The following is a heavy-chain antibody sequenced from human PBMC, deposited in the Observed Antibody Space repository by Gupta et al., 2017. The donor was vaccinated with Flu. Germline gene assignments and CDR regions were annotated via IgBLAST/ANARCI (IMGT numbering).Heavy chain of an antibody. CDR2: ISASSSYI. CDR1: GFHFNSYT. V-gene: IGHV3-21*06. J-gene: IGHJ5*01. CDR3: ARDRGLGSSTADFDS. Sequence: VHLVESGGGPVKPGGSLRLSCAASGFHFNSYTMGWVRQAPGKGLEWVSSISASSSYIYYADSLRGRFTISRDNTRNSVFLQINSLRGDDAAIYYCARDRGLGSSTADFDSWGQGTRVTVSS. D-gene: IGHD6-13*01.